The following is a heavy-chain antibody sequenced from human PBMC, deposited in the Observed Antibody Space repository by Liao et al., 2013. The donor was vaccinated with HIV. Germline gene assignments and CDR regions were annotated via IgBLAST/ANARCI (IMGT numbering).Heavy chain of an antibody. Sequence: QLQLQESGPGLVKPSETLSLTCTVSGGSISSSSYYWGWIRQPPGKGLEWIGSVFYSGSTYYNPSLKSRVTISLDTSSHLLSLRLTSVTAADTAMYYCVGTDVTTGRYSFDVWGQGTMVTVS. V-gene: IGHV4-39*07. CDR3: VGTDVTTGRYSFDV. CDR2: VFYSGST. CDR1: GGSISSSSYY. D-gene: IGHD1-26*01. J-gene: IGHJ3*01.